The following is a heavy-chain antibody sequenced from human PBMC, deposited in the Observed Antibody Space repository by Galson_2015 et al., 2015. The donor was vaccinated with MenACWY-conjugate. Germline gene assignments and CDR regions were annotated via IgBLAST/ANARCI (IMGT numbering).Heavy chain of an antibody. CDR1: GFTFSSYW. CDR2: INDDGGEK. J-gene: IGHJ6*02. V-gene: IGHV3-7*03. CDR3: ARDPQHYYDNNYHTGV. D-gene: IGHD3-22*01. Sequence: SLRLSCAASGFTFSSYWITWVRQAPGQGLEWVARINDDGGEKNYVEYAQGRVTITRDNSESSLRVQMDSLRSEDTAVYYCARDPQHYYDNNYHTGVWGQGTTVTVSS.